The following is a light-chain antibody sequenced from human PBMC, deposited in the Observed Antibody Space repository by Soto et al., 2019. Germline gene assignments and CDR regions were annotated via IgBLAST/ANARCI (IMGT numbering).Light chain of an antibody. Sequence: DVQMTQSPSSLSASVGDSVTITCRASQDVAASLAWYQLKPGDAPKLLIYDVSNLESGVPSRFSGSGSGTEFSLTIRSLHPDDFATYYCQQYDYSRTFGQGNKVEIK. CDR3: QQYDYSRT. CDR1: QDVAAS. CDR2: DVS. J-gene: IGKJ1*01. V-gene: IGKV1-5*01.